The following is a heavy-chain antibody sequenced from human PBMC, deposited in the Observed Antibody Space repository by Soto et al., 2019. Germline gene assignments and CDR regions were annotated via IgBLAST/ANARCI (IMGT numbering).Heavy chain of an antibody. V-gene: IGHV1-69*06. Sequence: QVQLLQSGSEVRKPGSSVKVSCKASGGTHNNYAFTWVRQARGQGLEWVGGIIPIFATVVYAQRFEGRVTISADKSTSTADMELTNLSFDDTAVYYCTIGWEAVQYQYYVLDVWGQGTAITVSS. CDR2: IIPIFATV. CDR1: GGTHNNYA. J-gene: IGHJ6*02. CDR3: TIGWEAVQYQYYVLDV. D-gene: IGHD1-26*01.